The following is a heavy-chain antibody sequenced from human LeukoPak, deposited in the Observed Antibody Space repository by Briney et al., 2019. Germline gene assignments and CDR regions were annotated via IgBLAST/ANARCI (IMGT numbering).Heavy chain of an antibody. CDR1: GYSFTSYW. V-gene: IGHV5-51*01. J-gene: IGHJ3*02. CDR2: IYPGDSDT. D-gene: IGHD3-9*01. Sequence: GESLKISCKGSGYSFTSYWIGWVRQMPGKGLEWMGIIYPGDSDTRYSPSFQGQVTISADKSISTAYLQWSSLKASDTAMYYCARHYYDILTGYIAFDIWGQGTMVTVSS. CDR3: ARHYYDILTGYIAFDI.